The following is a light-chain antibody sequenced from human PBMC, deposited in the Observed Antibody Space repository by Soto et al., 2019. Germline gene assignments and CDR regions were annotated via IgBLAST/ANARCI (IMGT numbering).Light chain of an antibody. J-gene: IGKJ1*01. Sequence: PGEEATLSCRASQSVDSNYLAWYQQKPGQTPRLIIYGASGRADGIPHRFSGSGFGTDFTLTISDLEPEDFAVYYCQQHSHWPPWTFGQGTKVDIK. CDR1: QSVDSNY. V-gene: IGKV3D-20*02. CDR2: GAS. CDR3: QQHSHWPPWT.